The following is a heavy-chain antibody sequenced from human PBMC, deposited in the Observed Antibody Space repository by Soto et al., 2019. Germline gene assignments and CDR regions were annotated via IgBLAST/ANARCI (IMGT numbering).Heavy chain of an antibody. CDR2: ISAYNGNT. Sequence: ASVKVSCKASGYTFTSYGISWVRQAPGQGLEWMGWISAYNGNTNYAQKLQGRVTMTTDTSTSTAYTELRSLRSDDTAVYYCVTITMVRGADICGQGTMVTVSS. D-gene: IGHD3-10*01. V-gene: IGHV1-18*01. CDR3: VTITMVRGADI. CDR1: GYTFTSYG. J-gene: IGHJ3*02.